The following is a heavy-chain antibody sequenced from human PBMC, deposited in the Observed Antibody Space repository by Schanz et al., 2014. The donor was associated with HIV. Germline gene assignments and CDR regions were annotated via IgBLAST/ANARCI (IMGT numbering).Heavy chain of an antibody. J-gene: IGHJ4*02. Sequence: EQLVESGGGVVQPGRSLRLSCVASGFNFNSYGMSWVRQAPGKGLEWVSTISAGVGTASYADSVKGRFTISRDNSKNTLYLQMNSLRAEDTAVYYCVRGLLFQGFFDSWGQGALVTVSS. D-gene: IGHD3-10*01. CDR3: VRGLLFQGFFDS. CDR2: ISAGVGTA. CDR1: GFNFNSYG. V-gene: IGHV3-23*04.